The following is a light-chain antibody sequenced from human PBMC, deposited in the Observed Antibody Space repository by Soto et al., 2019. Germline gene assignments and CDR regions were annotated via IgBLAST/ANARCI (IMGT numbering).Light chain of an antibody. CDR1: SSNIGSNT. Sequence: QSVLTQPPSASGTPGQRVTISCSGSSSNIGSNTVNWYQQLPGTAPKLLIYSNNQRPSGVPDRFSGSKSGTSVSLAISGLQSEEEADYYCATWDDSLNGWVFGGGTKVTVL. CDR3: ATWDDSLNGWV. V-gene: IGLV1-44*01. J-gene: IGLJ3*02. CDR2: SNN.